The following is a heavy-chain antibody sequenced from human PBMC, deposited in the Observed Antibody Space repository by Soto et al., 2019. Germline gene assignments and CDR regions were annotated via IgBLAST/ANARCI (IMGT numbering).Heavy chain of an antibody. CDR3: AREFRYCSGGSWPTPDCGMDV. D-gene: IGHD2-15*01. V-gene: IGHV3-30-3*01. CDR1: GDTFSSYA. CDR2: ISYDGSNK. Sequence: SCKASGDTFSSYAMHWVRQAPGKGLEWVAVISYDGSNKYYADSVKGRFTISRDNSKNTLYLQMNSLRAEDTAVYYCAREFRYCSGGSWPTPDCGMDVWAQGTPVTVS. J-gene: IGHJ6*02.